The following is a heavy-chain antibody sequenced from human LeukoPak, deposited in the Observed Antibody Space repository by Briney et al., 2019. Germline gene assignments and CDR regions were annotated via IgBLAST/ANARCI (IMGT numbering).Heavy chain of an antibody. CDR2: IKQDGSEK. D-gene: IGHD1-26*01. CDR1: GFTFSSYW. V-gene: IGHV3-7*01. J-gene: IGHJ4*02. Sequence: GGSLRLSCAASGFTFSSYWMTWVRQAPGKELEWVANIKQDGSEKYFVDSEKGRFTISRDNAKNSVYLQMNSLRAEDSAVYYCVRDTGGSGSYPDYWGQGTLVTVSS. CDR3: VRDTGGSGSYPDY.